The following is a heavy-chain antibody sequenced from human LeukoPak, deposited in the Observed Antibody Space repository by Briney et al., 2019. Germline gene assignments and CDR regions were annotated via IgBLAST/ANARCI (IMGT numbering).Heavy chain of an antibody. CDR1: GGSISSGSYY. J-gene: IGHJ5*02. V-gene: IGHV4-61*02. Sequence: SQTLSLTCTVSGGSISSGSYYWSWIRQPAGTGLEWIGRIYTSGSTNYNPSLKSRVTISVDTSKNQFFLKLSSVTAADTAVYYCARPGYSGLDPGLSRFVPWGQGTQVSVSS. D-gene: IGHD5-12*01. CDR3: ARPGYSGLDPGLSRFVP. CDR2: IYTSGST.